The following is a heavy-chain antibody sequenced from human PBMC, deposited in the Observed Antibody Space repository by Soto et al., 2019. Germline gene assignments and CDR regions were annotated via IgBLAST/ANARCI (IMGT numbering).Heavy chain of an antibody. CDR1: GFTFSDYY. V-gene: IGHV3-11*06. J-gene: IGHJ4*02. CDR3: ARVAGQQLVWGYFDY. Sequence: GGSLRLSCAASGFTFSDYYMSWIRQAPGKGLEWVSYISSSSSYTNYADSVKGRFTISRDNAKNSLYLQMNSLRAEDTAVYYCARVAGQQLVWGYFDYWGQGTLVTVSS. D-gene: IGHD6-6*01. CDR2: ISSSSSYT.